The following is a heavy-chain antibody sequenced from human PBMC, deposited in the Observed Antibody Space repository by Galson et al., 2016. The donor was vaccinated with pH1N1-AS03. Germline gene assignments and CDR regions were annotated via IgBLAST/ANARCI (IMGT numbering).Heavy chain of an antibody. CDR1: GGSLSTYY. CDR3: AREGGSYLSH. V-gene: IGHV4-59*01. CDR2: IYNTGST. Sequence: ETLSLTCTVSGGSLSTYYWTWIRQPPGKGLEWIGYIYNTGSTNYNPSLRSRVTISLDTSKNQFSLNLSSVTAADTAVYYCAREGGSYLSHWGQGTLVTVSS. D-gene: IGHD3-10*01. J-gene: IGHJ4*02.